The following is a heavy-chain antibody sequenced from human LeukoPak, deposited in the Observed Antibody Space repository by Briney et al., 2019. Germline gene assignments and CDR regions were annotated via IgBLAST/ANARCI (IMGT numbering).Heavy chain of an antibody. CDR3: ARGVYYYDSSGYYYTRSLDY. V-gene: IGHV4-34*01. D-gene: IGHD3-22*01. Sequence: MPSETLSLTCAVYGGSFSGYYWSWIRQPPGKGLEWIGEINHSGSTNYNPSLKSRVTISVDTSKNQFSLKLSSVTAADTAVYYCARGVYYYDSSGYYYTRSLDYWGQGTLVTVSS. J-gene: IGHJ4*02. CDR2: INHSGST. CDR1: GGSFSGYY.